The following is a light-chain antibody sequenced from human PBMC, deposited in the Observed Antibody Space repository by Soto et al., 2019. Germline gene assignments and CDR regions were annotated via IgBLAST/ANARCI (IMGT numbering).Light chain of an antibody. Sequence: QAVVTQPPSASGTPGQRVTISCSGSSSNIGSNYVYWYQQLPGTAPKLLIYRNNQRPSGVPDRFSGSKSGTSASLAISGLRSEDEADYYCAAWDDSLSDPVVFGGGTKLTVL. V-gene: IGLV1-47*01. CDR3: AAWDDSLSDPVV. CDR2: RNN. CDR1: SSNIGSNY. J-gene: IGLJ2*01.